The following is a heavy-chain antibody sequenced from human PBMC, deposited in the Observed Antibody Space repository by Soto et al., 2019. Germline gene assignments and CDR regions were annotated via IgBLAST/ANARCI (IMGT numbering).Heavy chain of an antibody. J-gene: IGHJ3*02. V-gene: IGHV3-53*01. D-gene: IGHD3-22*01. CDR3: ARDSAGRTHDSSGYYDPDDAFDI. CDR1: GFTVSSNY. CDR2: IYSGGST. Sequence: GGSLRLSCAASGFTVSSNYMSWVRQAPGKGLEWVSVIYSGGSTYYADSVKGRFTISRDNSKNTLYLQMNSLRAEDTAVYYCARDSAGRTHDSSGYYDPDDAFDIWGQGTMVTVSS.